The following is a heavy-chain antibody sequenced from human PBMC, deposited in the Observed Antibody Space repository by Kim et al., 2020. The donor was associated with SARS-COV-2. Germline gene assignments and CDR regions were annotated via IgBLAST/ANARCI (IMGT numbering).Heavy chain of an antibody. Sequence: YAHSVKGRITVARDNGKNSLFLQMNSLRDDDTGGYYCARSDIHYYHEMDVWGQGTRVTVTS. V-gene: IGHV3-48*02. CDR3: ARSDIHYYHEMDV. J-gene: IGHJ6*02. D-gene: IGHD3-9*01.